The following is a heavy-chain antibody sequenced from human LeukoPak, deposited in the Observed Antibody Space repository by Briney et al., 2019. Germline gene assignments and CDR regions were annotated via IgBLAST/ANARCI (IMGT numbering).Heavy chain of an antibody. CDR3: ARFYGGSALDN. Sequence: GGSLRLSCAASGVTFSSYAMHWVRQAPGKGLECVAVISYDGSNKYYADSVKGRFTISRDNSKNTLYLQMNSLRAEDTAVYYCARFYGGSALDNWGQGTMVTVSS. V-gene: IGHV3-30-3*01. D-gene: IGHD3-16*01. J-gene: IGHJ3*02. CDR1: GVTFSSYA. CDR2: ISYDGSNK.